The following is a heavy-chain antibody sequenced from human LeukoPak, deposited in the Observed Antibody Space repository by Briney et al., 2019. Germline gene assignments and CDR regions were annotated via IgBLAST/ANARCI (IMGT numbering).Heavy chain of an antibody. V-gene: IGHV4-4*07. CDR2: IYTSGST. CDR3: ARGGSHFDY. Sequence: SETLSLTCTVSGGSISSYYWSWIRQPAGKGLKWIGRIYTSGSTNYNPSLKSRVTMSVDTSKNQFSLRLSSVTAADTAVYYCARGGSHFDYWGQGTLVTVPS. D-gene: IGHD1-26*01. J-gene: IGHJ4*02. CDR1: GGSISSYY.